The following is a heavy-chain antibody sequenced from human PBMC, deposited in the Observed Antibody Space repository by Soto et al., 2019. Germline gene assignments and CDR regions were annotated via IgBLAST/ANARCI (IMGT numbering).Heavy chain of an antibody. CDR3: ARQSCGSTSCFYDY. CDR2: LNPNSGAT. D-gene: IGHD2-2*01. Sequence: ASVKVSCKTSEYTFTDNYIYWIRQAPGQGLEWMGWLNPNSGATDFAQRFQGRVTLTSDTSISTAYMELNRLTSDDTAVFYCARQSCGSTSCFYDYWGPGTLVTVS. J-gene: IGHJ4*02. CDR1: EYTFTDNY. V-gene: IGHV1-2*02.